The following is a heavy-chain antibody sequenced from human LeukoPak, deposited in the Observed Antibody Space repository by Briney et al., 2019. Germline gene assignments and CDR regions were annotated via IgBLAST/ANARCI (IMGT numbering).Heavy chain of an antibody. V-gene: IGHV4-30-4*01. J-gene: IGHJ6*03. Sequence: PSETLSLTCTVSGGSISSGDYYWSWIRQPPGKGLEWIGYIYYSGSTNYNPSLKSRVTISVDTSKNQFSLKLSSVTAADTAVYYCARLSLGRFLYYYYMDVWGKGTTVTVSS. D-gene: IGHD3-3*01. CDR1: GGSISSGDYY. CDR3: ARLSLGRFLYYYYMDV. CDR2: IYYSGST.